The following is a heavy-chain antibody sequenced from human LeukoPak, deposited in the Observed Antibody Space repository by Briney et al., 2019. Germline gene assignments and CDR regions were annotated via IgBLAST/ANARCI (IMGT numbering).Heavy chain of an antibody. J-gene: IGHJ1*01. V-gene: IGHV3-74*01. D-gene: IGHD3-22*01. CDR1: VFTFNTYW. Sequence: PGGPLRLSCAASVFTFNTYWMHWVRQSPGKGLVCVSRIKSDGSTKYADSVKGRFTTSRDNAKNTLSLQMNSLRAEDTGVYYCARAPSEIGGYYPEYFRHWGQGTLVTVSS. CDR2: IKSDGST. CDR3: ARAPSEIGGYYPEYFRH.